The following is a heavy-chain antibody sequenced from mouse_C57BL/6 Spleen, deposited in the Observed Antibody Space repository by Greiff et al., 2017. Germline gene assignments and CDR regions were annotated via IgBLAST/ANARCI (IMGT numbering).Heavy chain of an antibody. Sequence: VQLQQPGAELVKPGASVKMSCKASGYTFTSYWITWVKQRPGQGLEWIGDIYPGSGSTNYNEKFKSKATLTVDTSSSTAYMQLSSLTSEDFAVYYCARSAYYSNYVFAYWGQGTLVTVSA. D-gene: IGHD2-5*01. V-gene: IGHV1-55*01. J-gene: IGHJ3*01. CDR3: ARSAYYSNYVFAY. CDR1: GYTFTSYW. CDR2: IYPGSGST.